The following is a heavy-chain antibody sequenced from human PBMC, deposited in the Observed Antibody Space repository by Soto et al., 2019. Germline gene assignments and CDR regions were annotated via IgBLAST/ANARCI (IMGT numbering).Heavy chain of an antibody. J-gene: IGHJ4*02. CDR1: GFTFSSYG. CDR3: AKDFGGWYGFLDY. CDR2: ISYDGSNK. V-gene: IGHV3-30*18. D-gene: IGHD6-19*01. Sequence: GGSLRLSCAASGFTFSSYGMHWVRQAPGKGLEWVAVISYDGSNKYYADSVKGRFTISRDNSKNTLYLQMNSLRAEDTAVYYCAKDFGGWYGFLDYWGQGTLVTVSS.